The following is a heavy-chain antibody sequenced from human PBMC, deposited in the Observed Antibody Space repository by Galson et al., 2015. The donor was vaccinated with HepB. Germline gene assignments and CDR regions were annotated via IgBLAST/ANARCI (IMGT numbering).Heavy chain of an antibody. CDR1: GFTFSSYG. CDR3: ASWGGYSSSSHYGMDV. D-gene: IGHD6-6*01. J-gene: IGHJ6*02. CDR2: IWYDGSNK. V-gene: IGHV3-33*01. Sequence: SLRLSCAASGFTFSSYGMHWVRQAPGKGLEWVAVIWYDGSNKYYADSVKGRFTISRDNSMNTLYLQMNSLRAEDTAVYYCASWGGYSSSSHYGMDVWGQGTTVTVSS.